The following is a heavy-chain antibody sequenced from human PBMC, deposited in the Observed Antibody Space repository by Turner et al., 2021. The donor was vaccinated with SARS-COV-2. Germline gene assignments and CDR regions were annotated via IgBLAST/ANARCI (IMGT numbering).Heavy chain of an antibody. CDR3: ARAATMVRGVIRNSFYYYYGMDV. V-gene: IGHV1-69*10. D-gene: IGHD3-10*01. Sequence: QVQLVQSGAEAKKPVSSVKVPCKASGGPFSSYAISWVRQAPGQGLEWMGGIIPSLGIANYAQKFQGRVTITADKSTSTAYMELSSLRSEDTAVYYCARAATMVRGVIRNSFYYYYGMDVWGQGTTVTVSS. CDR1: GGPFSSYA. J-gene: IGHJ6*02. CDR2: IIPSLGIA.